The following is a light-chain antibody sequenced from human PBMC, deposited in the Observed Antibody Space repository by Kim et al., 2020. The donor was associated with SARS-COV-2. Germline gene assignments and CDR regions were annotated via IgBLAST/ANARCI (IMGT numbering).Light chain of an antibody. J-gene: IGKJ5*01. Sequence: DIQMTPSPSSVSASVGDRVTITCRASQDISTWLAWYQQKPGKAPKVLIHVASSLQGGVPSRFSGSGSGTDFTLSISSLQPEDSATYYCQQASSFPLTFGQGTRLEIK. CDR1: QDISTW. CDR3: QQASSFPLT. CDR2: VAS. V-gene: IGKV1-12*01.